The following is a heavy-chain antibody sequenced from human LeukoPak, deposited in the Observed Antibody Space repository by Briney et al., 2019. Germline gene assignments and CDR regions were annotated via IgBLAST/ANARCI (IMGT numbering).Heavy chain of an antibody. J-gene: IGHJ6*02. CDR2: IKQDGSEK. CDR3: ARDTYCSSTSCHNYYYYGMDV. Sequence: GGSLRLSCAASGFTFSSYWMSWVRQAPGKGLEWVANIKQDGSEKYYVDSVKGRFTISRDNAKNSPYLQMNSLRAEDTAVYYCARDTYCSSTSCHNYYYYGMDVWGQGTTVTVSS. V-gene: IGHV3-7*01. D-gene: IGHD2-2*02. CDR1: GFTFSSYW.